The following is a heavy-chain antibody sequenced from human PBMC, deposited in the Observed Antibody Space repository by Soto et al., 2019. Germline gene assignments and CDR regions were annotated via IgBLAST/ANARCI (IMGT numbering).Heavy chain of an antibody. D-gene: IGHD6-13*01. Sequence: GGSLRLSCAASGFTFSSYGIHWVRQVPGKGLEWVAFISYDGSKKYYADSVKGRFTISRDNSRNTLYLQMNSPRTEDTGVYYCAKHSSTFVFWGQGTLVTVSS. CDR2: ISYDGSKK. J-gene: IGHJ4*02. V-gene: IGHV3-30*18. CDR1: GFTFSSYG. CDR3: AKHSSTFVF.